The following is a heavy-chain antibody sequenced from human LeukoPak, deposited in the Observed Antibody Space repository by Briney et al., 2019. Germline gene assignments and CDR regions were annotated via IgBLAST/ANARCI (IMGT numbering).Heavy chain of an antibody. Sequence: PGGSLRLSCAASGFTFSSYATHWVRQAPGKGLEWVAVISYDGSNKYYADSVKGRFTISRDNSKNTLYLQMNSLRAEDTAVYYCARAGATEAFDIWGQGTMVTVSS. V-gene: IGHV3-30-3*01. CDR2: ISYDGSNK. CDR1: GFTFSSYA. CDR3: ARAGATEAFDI. J-gene: IGHJ3*02. D-gene: IGHD1-26*01.